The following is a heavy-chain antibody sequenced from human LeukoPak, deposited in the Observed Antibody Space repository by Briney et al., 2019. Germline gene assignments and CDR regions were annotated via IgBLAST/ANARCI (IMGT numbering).Heavy chain of an antibody. CDR1: GGTFSSYA. CDR3: ASGPYYYDSSGFFDY. J-gene: IGHJ4*02. V-gene: IGHV1-69*04. Sequence: GSSVKVSCKASGGTFSSYAISWVRQAPGQGLEWMGRIIPILGIANYAQKFQGRVTITADESTSTAYMELSSLRSEDTAVYYCASGPYYYDSSGFFDYWGQGTLVTVSS. D-gene: IGHD3-22*01. CDR2: IIPILGIA.